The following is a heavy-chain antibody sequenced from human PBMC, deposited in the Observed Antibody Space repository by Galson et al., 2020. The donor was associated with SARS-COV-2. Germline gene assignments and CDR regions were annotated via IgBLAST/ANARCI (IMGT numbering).Heavy chain of an antibody. V-gene: IGHV4-39*01. CDR2: IYYSGST. D-gene: IGHD6-13*01. CDR3: ARHWGSSSWFPAGWFDP. CDR1: GGSISSSSYY. Sequence: SETLSLTCTVSGGSISSSSYYWGWIRQPPGKGLEWIGSIYYSGSTYYNPSLKSRVTISVDTSKNQFSLKLSSVTAADPAVYYCARHWGSSSWFPAGWFDPWGQGTLVTVSS. J-gene: IGHJ5*02.